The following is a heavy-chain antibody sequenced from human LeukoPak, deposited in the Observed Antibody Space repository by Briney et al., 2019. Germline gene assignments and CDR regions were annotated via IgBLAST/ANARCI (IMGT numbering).Heavy chain of an antibody. Sequence: SETLSLTCTVSGGSISSSSYYWGWIRQPPGKGLEWIGSIYYSGSTYYNPSLKSRVTISVDTSKNQFSLKLSSVTAADTAVYYCAGILMTYYYGSGSYSLDYFDYWGQGTLVTVSS. CDR1: GGSISSSSYY. J-gene: IGHJ4*02. V-gene: IGHV4-39*01. CDR3: AGILMTYYYGSGSYSLDYFDY. CDR2: IYYSGST. D-gene: IGHD3-10*01.